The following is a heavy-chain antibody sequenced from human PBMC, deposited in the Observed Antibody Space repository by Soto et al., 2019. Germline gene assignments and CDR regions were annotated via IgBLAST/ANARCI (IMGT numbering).Heavy chain of an antibody. V-gene: IGHV3-30*18. CDR3: AKEGWIQLWVVVGAPTVIDVPNPLQALP. CDR1: GFTFSSYG. Sequence: PGGSLRLSCAASGFTFSSYGMHWVRQAPGKGLEWVAVISYDGSNKYYADSVKGRFTISRDNSKNTLYLQMNSLRAEDTAVYYCAKEGWIQLWVVVGAPTVIDVPNPLQALPWG. CDR2: ISYDGSNK. D-gene: IGHD5-18*01. J-gene: IGHJ5*02.